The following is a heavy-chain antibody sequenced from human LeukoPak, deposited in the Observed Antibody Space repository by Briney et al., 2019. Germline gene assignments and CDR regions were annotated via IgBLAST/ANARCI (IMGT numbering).Heavy chain of an antibody. J-gene: IGHJ5*02. D-gene: IGHD5-12*01. CDR3: STEGGGYRVPTAGWFDP. CDR2: IKSKTDGGTT. V-gene: IGHV3-15*05. Sequence: KPGGSLRLSCAASGFTFTNAWMSWVRQAPGKGLEWVGLIKSKTDGGTTDYAAPVKDRFTISRDDSKNTLYLQMNSLKTEDTAVYYCSTEGGGYRVPTAGWFDPWGQGTLVAVSS. CDR1: GFTFTNAW.